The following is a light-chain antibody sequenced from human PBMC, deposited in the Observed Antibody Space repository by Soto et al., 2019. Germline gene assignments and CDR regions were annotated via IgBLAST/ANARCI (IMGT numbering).Light chain of an antibody. CDR2: GAS. CDR1: QSVTSN. CDR3: QPYNKWPLT. J-gene: IGKJ4*01. Sequence: EIVMTQSPATLSVSPGERATLSCRASQSVTSNLAWYQQKPGQAPRLLIYGASTRATGIPARFSGSGSGTEFALTISSLQSEDFAVYYCQPYNKWPLTFGGGTKVQIK. V-gene: IGKV3D-15*01.